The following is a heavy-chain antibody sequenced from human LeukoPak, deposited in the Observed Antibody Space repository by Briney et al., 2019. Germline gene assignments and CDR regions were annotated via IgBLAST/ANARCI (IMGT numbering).Heavy chain of an antibody. CDR2: ISPDGSST. D-gene: IGHD2-21*02. V-gene: IGHV3-74*01. CDR3: ATAWSY. Sequence: GGSLRLSCVASQFTFKNYWMHWVRQAPGRGLGWLSHISPDGSSTSYADSVRGRFTISRDNAKNTLYLQMNSLRAEDTAVYFCATAWSYWGQGTLVTVSS. J-gene: IGHJ4*02. CDR1: QFTFKNYW.